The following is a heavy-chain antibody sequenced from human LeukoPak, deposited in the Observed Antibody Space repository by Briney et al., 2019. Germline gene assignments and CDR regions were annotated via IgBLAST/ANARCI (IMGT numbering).Heavy chain of an antibody. D-gene: IGHD6-19*01. Sequence: QAGGSLRLSCAASGSTFSNYGMHWVRQAPGKGLEWVAVISYDGSNKYNPDFVKGRFTISRDNSKDTLYLHMSSLRTEDTAVYYCATTLGSGWKFDYWGQGTLVTVSS. CDR1: GSTFSNYG. J-gene: IGHJ4*02. CDR2: ISYDGSNK. V-gene: IGHV3-30*03. CDR3: ATTLGSGWKFDY.